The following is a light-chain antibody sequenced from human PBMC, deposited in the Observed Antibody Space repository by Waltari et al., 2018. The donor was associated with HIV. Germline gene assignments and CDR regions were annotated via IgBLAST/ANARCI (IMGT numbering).Light chain of an antibody. J-gene: IGKJ1*01. V-gene: IGKV1-39*01. CDR2: AAS. CDR3: QQSYSSWT. CDR1: QSISSY. Sequence: DIQMTQSPSSLSASVGDRVTITCRASQSISSYLNWYQQKPGIAPKLLIYAASMQSGVPSRFSGSGSGTDFTLTISSLQPEDFAIYYCQQSYSSWTFGQGTKVEIK.